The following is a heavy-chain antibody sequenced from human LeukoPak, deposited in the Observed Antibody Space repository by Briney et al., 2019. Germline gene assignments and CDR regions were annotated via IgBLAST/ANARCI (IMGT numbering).Heavy chain of an antibody. CDR2: IYTRGNT. Sequence: SQTLSLTCTVSGGSISSSSYFWGWIRQPAGKGLEWIGRIYTRGNTNYNPSLKSRVTTSVDTSKNQFSLKLSSVTAADTAMYYCARSPSAAAQLDNWGQGILVTVSS. J-gene: IGHJ4*02. D-gene: IGHD6-6*01. V-gene: IGHV4-61*02. CDR3: ARSPSAAAQLDN. CDR1: GGSISSSSYF.